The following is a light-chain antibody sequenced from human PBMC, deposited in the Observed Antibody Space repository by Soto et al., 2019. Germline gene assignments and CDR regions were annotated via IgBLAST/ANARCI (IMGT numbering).Light chain of an antibody. CDR2: DVA. CDR3: SSYAGTYTVL. Sequence: QSVLTQPRSVSGSPGQSVTISCTGTSSDVGGHDYVSWYQQHPGNAPKLMIYDVAKRPSGVPDRFSGSKSGNTASLTISGLQAEDEADYYCSSYAGTYTVLFGGGTKLTVL. J-gene: IGLJ2*01. CDR1: SSDVGGHDY. V-gene: IGLV2-11*01.